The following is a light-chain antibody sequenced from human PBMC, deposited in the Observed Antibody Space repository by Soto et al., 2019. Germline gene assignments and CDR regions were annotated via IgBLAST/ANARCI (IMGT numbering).Light chain of an antibody. CDR3: QQRSNWPLT. V-gene: IGKV3-11*01. CDR1: QSVSTH. Sequence: EIVLTQSPATLSLSPGERATLSCRASQSVSTHLAWYQQKPGQAPRLLIYDASNRATGIPARFSGSGSETDFTHTISSLEPEDFAVYYCQQRSNWPLTFGGGTKVEIK. CDR2: DAS. J-gene: IGKJ4*01.